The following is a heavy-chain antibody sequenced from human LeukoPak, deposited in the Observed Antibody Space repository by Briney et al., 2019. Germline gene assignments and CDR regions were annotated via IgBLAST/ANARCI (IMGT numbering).Heavy chain of an antibody. V-gene: IGHV3-66*01. CDR3: AREQRTHGTFDI. CDR2: IYSGGNI. D-gene: IGHD2-2*01. J-gene: IGHJ3*02. Sequence: GGSLRLSCAASGFTVSSNYMSWVRQAPGQGLEWHSVIYSGGNIYYADSVKDRFTISRDNSKNTLFLQINSLRADDTAVYYCAREQRTHGTFDIWGQGTMVTVSS. CDR1: GFTVSSNY.